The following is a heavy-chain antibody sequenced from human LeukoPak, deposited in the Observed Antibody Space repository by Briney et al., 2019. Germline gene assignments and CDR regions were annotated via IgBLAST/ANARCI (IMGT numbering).Heavy chain of an antibody. J-gene: IGHJ4*02. CDR2: INHSGSS. V-gene: IGHV4-34*01. CDR3: ARRSQDFDF. CDR1: GGSFSFYY. Sequence: SETLPLTCAVDGGSFSFYYWSWIRQTPGKGLEWIGEINHSGSSNYNPSLKSRVTISVDTSKNQFSLKLNSVTAADTAVYYCARRSQDFDFWGQGILVTVSA.